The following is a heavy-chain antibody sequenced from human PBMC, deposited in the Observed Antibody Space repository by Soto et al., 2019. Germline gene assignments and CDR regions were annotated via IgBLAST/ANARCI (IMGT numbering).Heavy chain of an antibody. CDR3: AIGYGSWTPFDY. J-gene: IGHJ4*02. Sequence: QVQLQQWGAGLLKPSETLSLTCAVYGGSFSGYYWSWIRQPPGKGLAWIVEINNSGITNYNPSLKSQVTRSLDTSKNQFSLKLSSVTAADTAVYYCAIGYGSWTPFDYWGQGTLVTVSS. D-gene: IGHD3-10*01. CDR2: INNSGIT. V-gene: IGHV4-34*01. CDR1: GGSFSGYY.